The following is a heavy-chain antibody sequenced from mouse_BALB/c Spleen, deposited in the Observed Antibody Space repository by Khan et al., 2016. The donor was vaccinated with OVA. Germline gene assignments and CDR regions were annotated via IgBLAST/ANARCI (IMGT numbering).Heavy chain of an antibody. J-gene: IGHJ2*01. CDR2: ISYSGNT. Sequence: VQLKESGPGLVKPSQSLSLTCTVTGYSITSDYAWNWIRQFPGNKLEWMGHISYSGNTKYNPSLKSRISITRDTSKNQFFPQLNSVTTEDTATYYCARIYGGDFDYWGQGTTLTVSS. CDR1: GYSITSDYA. D-gene: IGHD1-1*01. V-gene: IGHV3-2*02. CDR3: ARIYGGDFDY.